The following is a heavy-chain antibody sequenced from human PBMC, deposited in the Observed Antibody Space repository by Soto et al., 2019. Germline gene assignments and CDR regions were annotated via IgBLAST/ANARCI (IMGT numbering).Heavy chain of an antibody. Sequence: LGGSLRLSCAASGFTFSSYWMSWVRQAPGKGLAWVANIKQDGSEKYYVDSVKGRFTISRDNAKNSLYLQMNSLRAEDTAVYYCARDQGSGWVLFYYGMDVWGQGTTVTVSS. V-gene: IGHV3-7*03. J-gene: IGHJ6*02. CDR2: IKQDGSEK. D-gene: IGHD6-19*01. CDR3: ARDQGSGWVLFYYGMDV. CDR1: GFTFSSYW.